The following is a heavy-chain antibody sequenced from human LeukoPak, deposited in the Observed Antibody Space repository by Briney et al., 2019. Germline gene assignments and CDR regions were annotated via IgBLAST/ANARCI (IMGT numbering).Heavy chain of an antibody. J-gene: IGHJ5*02. V-gene: IGHV4-59*08. CDR1: GVSIKNYY. CDR3: ARQAVIIPTGMEGPWFDP. D-gene: IGHD2/OR15-2a*01. CDR2: IYYAGSS. Sequence: SETLSLTCTVSGVSIKNYYWSWIRQPPGKGLEWIANIYYAGSSNYNPSLKSRVSASIDASKNHSSLKLTSVTAADTAIYYCARQAVIIPTGMEGPWFDPWGQGTLVAVSS.